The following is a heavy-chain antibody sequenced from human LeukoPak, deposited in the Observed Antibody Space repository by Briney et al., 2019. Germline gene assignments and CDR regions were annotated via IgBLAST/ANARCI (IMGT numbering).Heavy chain of an antibody. D-gene: IGHD3-3*01. CDR2: IYSGGST. J-gene: IGHJ4*02. Sequence: GGSLRLSCAASGFTVSSNYMSWVRQAPGKGLEWVSVIYSGGSTYYADSVKGRFTISRDNSKNTLYLQMNSLRAEDTAVYYCARSRSITIFGVVITPFDYWGQGTLVTVSS. CDR1: GFTVSSNY. V-gene: IGHV3-53*01. CDR3: ARSRSITIFGVVITPFDY.